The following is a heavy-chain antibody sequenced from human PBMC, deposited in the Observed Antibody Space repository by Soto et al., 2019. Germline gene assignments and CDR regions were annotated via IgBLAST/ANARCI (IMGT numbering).Heavy chain of an antibody. CDR3: AKDRSYYDSSGYSHFDY. J-gene: IGHJ4*02. CDR2: ISGSSGST. V-gene: IGHV3-23*01. D-gene: IGHD3-22*01. CDR1: GFTFSSYA. Sequence: PGGSLRLSCAASGFTFSSYAMSWVRQAPGKGLEWVSGISGSSGSTYYADSVKGRFTISRDNSKNTLYLQMNSLRAEDTAVYYCAKDRSYYDSSGYSHFDYWGQGTLVTVSS.